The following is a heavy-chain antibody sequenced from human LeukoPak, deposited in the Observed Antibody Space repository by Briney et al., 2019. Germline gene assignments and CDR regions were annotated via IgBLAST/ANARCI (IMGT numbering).Heavy chain of an antibody. CDR3: ASRPLSAGVDY. CDR2: INHSGST. J-gene: IGHJ4*02. CDR1: GGSFSGYY. D-gene: IGHD1-1*01. V-gene: IGHV4-34*01. Sequence: SETLSLTCAVYGGSFSGYYWSWIRQPPGKGLEWIGEINHSGSTNYNPSLKSRVTISVDTSKNQFSLKLSSVTAADTAVYYCASRPLSAGVDYWGQGTLVTVSS.